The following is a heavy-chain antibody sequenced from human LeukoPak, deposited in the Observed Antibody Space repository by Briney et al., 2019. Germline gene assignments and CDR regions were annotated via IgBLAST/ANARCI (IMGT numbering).Heavy chain of an antibody. CDR1: GGSISSGSYY. Sequence: PSQTLSLTCTVSGGSISSGSYYWSWIRQPAGKGLEWIGRIYTSGSTNYNPSLKSRVTISVDTSKNQFSLKLSSVTAADTAVYYCARSVYSGLLYYFDYWGQGTLVTVSS. D-gene: IGHD1-26*01. CDR2: IYTSGST. V-gene: IGHV4-61*02. J-gene: IGHJ4*02. CDR3: ARSVYSGLLYYFDY.